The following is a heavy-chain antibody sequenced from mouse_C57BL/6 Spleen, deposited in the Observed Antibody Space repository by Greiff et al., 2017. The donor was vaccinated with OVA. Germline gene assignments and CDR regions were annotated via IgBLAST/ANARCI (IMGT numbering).Heavy chain of an antibody. Sequence: EVQGVESGPELVKPGASVKISCKASGYSFTDYNMNWVKQSNGKSLEWIGVINPNYGTTSYNQKFKGRATLTVDQSSSTAYMQLNSLTSEDSAVYYCAIYYDYERGFAYWGQGTLVTVSA. CDR2: INPNYGTT. CDR1: GYSFTDYN. CDR3: AIYYDYERGFAY. V-gene: IGHV1-39*01. D-gene: IGHD2-4*01. J-gene: IGHJ3*01.